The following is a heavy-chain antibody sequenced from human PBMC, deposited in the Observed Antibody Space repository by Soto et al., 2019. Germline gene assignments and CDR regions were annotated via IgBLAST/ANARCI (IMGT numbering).Heavy chain of an antibody. D-gene: IGHD5-12*01. CDR1: GYTFPTYG. J-gene: IGHJ4*02. V-gene: IGHV1-18*01. CDR2: ISAYNANT. Sequence: QVQLVQSGTEVKKPGASVKVSCKASGYTFPTYGFSWVRQAPGQGLEWMGWISAYNANTNYAQKFQGTLTITTDTSTSTAYMELRTLRSDDTAVYYFAIDLTPYCYCYDYSKYWGQGTLITVPS. CDR3: AIDLTPYCYCYDYSKY.